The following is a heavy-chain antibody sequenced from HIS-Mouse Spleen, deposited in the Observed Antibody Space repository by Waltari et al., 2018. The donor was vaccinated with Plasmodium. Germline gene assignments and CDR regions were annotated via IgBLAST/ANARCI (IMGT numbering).Heavy chain of an antibody. CDR2: IYYSGST. V-gene: IGHV4-59*08. J-gene: IGHJ5*02. CDR3: ARHSRGYCSSTSCYNWFDP. CDR1: GGSISSYY. Sequence: QVQLQESGPGLVQPSETLSLTCTVSGGSISSYYWICIRQPPGKGLEWIGYIYYSGSTNYNPSLKSRVTISVDTSKNQFSLKLSSVTAADTAVYYCARHSRGYCSSTSCYNWFDPWGQGTLVTVSS. D-gene: IGHD2-2*01.